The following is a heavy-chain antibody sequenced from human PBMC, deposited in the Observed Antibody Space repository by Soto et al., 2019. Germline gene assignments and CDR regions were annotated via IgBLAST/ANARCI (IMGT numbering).Heavy chain of an antibody. D-gene: IGHD6-19*01. J-gene: IGHJ5*02. Sequence: EVQLVESGGGLSQPGRSLRLSCAASGFTVSSNYMSWVRQAPGKGLEWVSVIYSGGSTYYADSVKGRFTISRDNSKNTLYLQMNSLRAEDTAVYYCARGLSSGWGAIDPWGQGTLVTVSS. CDR1: GFTVSSNY. CDR2: IYSGGST. V-gene: IGHV3-53*01. CDR3: ARGLSSGWGAIDP.